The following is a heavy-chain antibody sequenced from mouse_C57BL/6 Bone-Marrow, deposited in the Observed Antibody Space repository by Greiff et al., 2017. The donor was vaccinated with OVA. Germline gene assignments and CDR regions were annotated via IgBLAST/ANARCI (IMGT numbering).Heavy chain of an antibody. CDR3: YYGSSYRYFDV. D-gene: IGHD1-1*01. CDR2: IDPANGNT. CDR1: GFNFKNTY. V-gene: IGHV14-3*01. Sequence: EVKVVESVAELVRPGASVKLSCTASGFNFKNTYMHWVKQRPEQGLEWIGWIDPANGNTKSAPKFPGKATITADTSSNTAYLQLSRQTSEDTAIYYCYYGSSYRYFDVWGTGTTVTVSS. J-gene: IGHJ1*03.